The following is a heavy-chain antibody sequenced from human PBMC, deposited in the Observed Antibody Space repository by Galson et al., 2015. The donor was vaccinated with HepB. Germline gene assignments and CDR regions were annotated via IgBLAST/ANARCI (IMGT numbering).Heavy chain of an antibody. CDR1: GFTFSSYG. CDR3: ARLGLQWELLN. V-gene: IGHV3-33*01. CDR2: IWYDGSNQ. Sequence: SLRLSCAASGFTFSSYGMHWVRQAPGKGLEWVAVIWYDGSNQYYADSVKGRFTISRDNSKNTLYLQMNSLRAEDTAVYYCARLGLQWELLNWGQGTLVTVSS. D-gene: IGHD1-26*01. J-gene: IGHJ4*02.